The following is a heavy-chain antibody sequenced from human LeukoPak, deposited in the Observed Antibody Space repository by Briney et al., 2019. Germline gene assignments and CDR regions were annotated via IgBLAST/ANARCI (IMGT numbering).Heavy chain of an antibody. V-gene: IGHV3-30*04. CDR1: RFTFSSYA. J-gene: IGHJ6*03. CDR2: ISYDGSNT. D-gene: IGHD3-10*01. Sequence: QPGRSLRLSCAASRFTFSSYAMLWVRQLPGKGLEWVAIISYDGSNTYYADSVKGRFTISRDNSKNTLYLQMNSLRAEDTAVYYCAKESGSGSYWDVGYYYMDVWGKGTTVTISS. CDR3: AKESGSGSYWDVGYYYMDV.